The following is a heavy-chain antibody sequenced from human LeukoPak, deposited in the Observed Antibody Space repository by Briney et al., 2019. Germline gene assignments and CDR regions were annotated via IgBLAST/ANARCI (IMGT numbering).Heavy chain of an antibody. V-gene: IGHV1-69*05. Sequence: GASVKVSCKASGGTFSSYAISWVRQAPGQGLEWMGRIIPIFGTANYAQKFQGRVTITTDESTSTAHMELSSLRSEDTAVYYCASMDWNYGFDYWGQGTLVTVSS. J-gene: IGHJ4*02. D-gene: IGHD1-7*01. CDR1: GGTFSSYA. CDR2: IIPIFGTA. CDR3: ASMDWNYGFDY.